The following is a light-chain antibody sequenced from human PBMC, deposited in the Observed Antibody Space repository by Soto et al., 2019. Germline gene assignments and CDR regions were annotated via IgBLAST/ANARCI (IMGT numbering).Light chain of an antibody. J-gene: IGKJ2*01. Sequence: DIQMTQSPSTLSASVGDRVTITCRASQSISSWLAGYQQKPGKAPKLLIYKASSLESGVPSRFSGSESGTEFTLTISSLQPDDFATYYCQQYNSYSPYTFGQGTKLEI. V-gene: IGKV1-5*03. CDR3: QQYNSYSPYT. CDR2: KAS. CDR1: QSISSW.